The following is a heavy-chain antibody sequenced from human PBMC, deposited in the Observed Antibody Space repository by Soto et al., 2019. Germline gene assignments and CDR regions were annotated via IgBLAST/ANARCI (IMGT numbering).Heavy chain of an antibody. CDR1: VCTFCSYS. D-gene: IGHD6-19*01. CDR3: AKDAARTSDWYYFDS. Sequence: XGSPRISCSASVCTFCSYSMNWVLEAAGKGLEWVSVMSNSGDNTYYADSVKGRLTISRDNSENTLYLQMSSLRAEDTALYYCAKDAARTSDWYYFDSWGRGTLVTVSS. J-gene: IGHJ4*02. V-gene: IGHV3-23*01. CDR2: MSNSGDNT.